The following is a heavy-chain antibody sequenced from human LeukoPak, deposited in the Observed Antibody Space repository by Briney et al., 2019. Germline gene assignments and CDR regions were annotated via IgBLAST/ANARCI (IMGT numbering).Heavy chain of an antibody. Sequence: ASVKVFCKASGYTFTSYAITWVRQAPGQGLEWMGWISAYNGNTKYGQRLQGRVNMTTDTSTSTAYMELRSLRSDDTAVYYCARGPIIDIAIVPAADEYYYMDVWGKGTTVTVSS. CDR1: GYTFTSYA. V-gene: IGHV1-18*01. J-gene: IGHJ6*03. CDR3: ARGPIIDIAIVPAADEYYYMDV. D-gene: IGHD2-2*01. CDR2: ISAYNGNT.